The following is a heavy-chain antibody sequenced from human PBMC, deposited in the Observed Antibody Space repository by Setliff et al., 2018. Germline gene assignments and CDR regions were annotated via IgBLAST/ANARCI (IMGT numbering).Heavy chain of an antibody. V-gene: IGHV4-34*01. Sequence: PSETLSLTCAVYGGSFSGYYWSWIRQPPGKGLEWIGEINHSGSTNYNPSLKSRVTISVDTSKNQSSLKLSSVTAADTAVYYCARGKVLYDYVWGSYRYEDYYYGMDVWGQGTTVTVYS. CDR1: GGSFSGYY. J-gene: IGHJ6*02. CDR3: ARGKVLYDYVWGSYRYEDYYYGMDV. D-gene: IGHD3-16*02. CDR2: INHSGST.